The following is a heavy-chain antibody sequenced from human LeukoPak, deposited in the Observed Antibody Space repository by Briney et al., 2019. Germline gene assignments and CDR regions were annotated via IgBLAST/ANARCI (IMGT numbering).Heavy chain of an antibody. V-gene: IGHV3-30*04. J-gene: IGHJ4*02. D-gene: IGHD6-19*01. CDR1: EFTFSSYA. Sequence: GGSLRLSCAASEFTFSSYAMHWVRQAAGKGLEWVAAISYDGSNKYYADSVKGRFTISRDNSKNTLYVQMNSLRTEDTAVYYCARVASAVAVAGTFGFDYWGQGTLVTVSS. CDR3: ARVASAVAVAGTFGFDY. CDR2: ISYDGSNK.